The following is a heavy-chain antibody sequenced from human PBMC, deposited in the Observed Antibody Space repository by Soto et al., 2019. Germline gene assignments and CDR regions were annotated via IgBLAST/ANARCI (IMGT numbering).Heavy chain of an antibody. J-gene: IGHJ6*01. CDR2: MNPRSGNT. V-gene: IGHV1-8*01. CDR3: ARGDGVGPSYHYGMDV. D-gene: IGHD3-10*01. Sequence: VSVKVRSKASGYTFVNQEVNFVRQAARLGLEWMGWMNPRSGNTGYDQKVQGRLTMTRDTSISTAFMELSSLRSEDTAIYCCARGDGVGPSYHYGMDVWGQGTPVTVSS. CDR1: GYTFVNQE.